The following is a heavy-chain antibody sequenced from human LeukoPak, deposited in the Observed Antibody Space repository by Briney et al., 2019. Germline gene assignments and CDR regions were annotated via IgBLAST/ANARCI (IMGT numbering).Heavy chain of an antibody. CDR1: GFPFSSDG. CDR3: ARSQSSSLIDY. Sequence: GGSLRLSCAASGFPFSSDGIHWVRQAPGKGLEWVAVIWYDGSTKYYADSVKGRFTISRDNSKNTLYLQMNSLRAEDTAVYFCARSQSSSLIDYWGLGTLVTVSS. J-gene: IGHJ4*02. V-gene: IGHV3-33*01. CDR2: IWYDGSTK. D-gene: IGHD6-13*01.